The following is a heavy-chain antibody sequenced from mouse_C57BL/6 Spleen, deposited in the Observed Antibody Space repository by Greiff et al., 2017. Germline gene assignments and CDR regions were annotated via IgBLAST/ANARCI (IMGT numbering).Heavy chain of an antibody. CDR1: GYTFTDYN. V-gene: IGHV1-22*01. J-gene: IGHJ2*01. CDR2: INPNNGGT. D-gene: IGHD6-5*01. Sequence: ELQLQESGPELVKPGASVKMSCKASGYTFTDYNMHWVKQSHGKSLEWIGYINPNNGGTSYNQKFKGKATLTVNKYSSTAYMELRSLTSEDSAVYYCASAILYGLRGDYWGQGTTLTVSS. CDR3: ASAILYGLRGDY.